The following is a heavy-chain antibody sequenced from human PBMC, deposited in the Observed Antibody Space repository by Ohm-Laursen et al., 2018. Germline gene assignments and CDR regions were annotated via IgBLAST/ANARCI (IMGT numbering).Heavy chain of an antibody. Sequence: SLRLSCTASGFTFSSYWMHWVRQAPGKGLEWVSSITNSNGGHSTYYADSVKGRFTISRDNSKNTLLLQMSWLRAEDTAVYYCAKEGEGIFDSSYFFDYWVQGALVTVSS. CDR2: ITNSNGGHST. CDR3: AKEGEGIFDSSYFFDY. J-gene: IGHJ4*02. CDR1: GFTFSSYW. V-gene: IGHV3-74*01. D-gene: IGHD3-22*01.